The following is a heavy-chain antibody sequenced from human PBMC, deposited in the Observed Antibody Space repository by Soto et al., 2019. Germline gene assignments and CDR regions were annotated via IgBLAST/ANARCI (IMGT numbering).Heavy chain of an antibody. CDR2: ISGNSNII. Sequence: EVQVVESGGGLVQPGGSLRLSCAASGLTFSNYAMNWVGQAPGKGLEWISYISGNSNIIYYADSVKGRFTISRDNAKSSLFLQMNSLRVEDTAVYYCARGYYASGSSYWGQGTLVTVSS. D-gene: IGHD3-10*01. CDR1: GLTFSNYA. J-gene: IGHJ4*02. CDR3: ARGYYASGSSY. V-gene: IGHV3-48*01.